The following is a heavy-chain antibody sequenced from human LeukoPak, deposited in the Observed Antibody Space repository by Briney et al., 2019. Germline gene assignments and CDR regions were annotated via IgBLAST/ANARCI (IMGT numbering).Heavy chain of an antibody. J-gene: IGHJ4*02. CDR1: GLTFSSYG. CDR3: AKNEGAYAGELPFDY. V-gene: IGHV3-30*18. CDR2: ISYDGSNK. Sequence: GRSLRLSCAASGLTFSSYGMHWVRQAPGKGLEWVAVISYDGSNKYYADSVKGRFTISRGNSKNTLYLQMNSLRAEDTAVYNCAKNEGAYAGELPFDYWGQGTLVTVSS. D-gene: IGHD1-26*01.